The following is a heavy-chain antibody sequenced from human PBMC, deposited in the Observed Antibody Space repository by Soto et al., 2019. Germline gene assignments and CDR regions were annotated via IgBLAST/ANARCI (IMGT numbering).Heavy chain of an antibody. CDR3: EKAGTMYSSGWYFDY. Sequence: PGGSLRLSCAASGFTFDDYAMHWVRQAPGKGLEWVSAISGSGGSTYYADSVKGRFTISRDNSKNTLYLQMNSLRAEDTAVYYCEKAGTMYSSGWYFDYWGQGTLVTVSS. CDR2: ISGSGGST. CDR1: GFTFDDYA. V-gene: IGHV3-23*01. J-gene: IGHJ4*02. D-gene: IGHD6-19*01.